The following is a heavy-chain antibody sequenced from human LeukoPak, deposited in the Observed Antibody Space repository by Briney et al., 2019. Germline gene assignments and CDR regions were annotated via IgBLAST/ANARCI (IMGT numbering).Heavy chain of an antibody. Sequence: ASVKVSCKASGFTFTSSAMQWVRQARGQRLEWIGWIVVGSGNTNYAQKFQERVTITRDMSTSTAYMELSSLRSEDTAVDYCARVYLGVYYYGSSGYSHLDYWGQGTLVAVSS. J-gene: IGHJ4*02. CDR3: ARVYLGVYYYGSSGYSHLDY. CDR2: IVVGSGNT. V-gene: IGHV1-58*02. CDR1: GFTFTSSA. D-gene: IGHD3-22*01.